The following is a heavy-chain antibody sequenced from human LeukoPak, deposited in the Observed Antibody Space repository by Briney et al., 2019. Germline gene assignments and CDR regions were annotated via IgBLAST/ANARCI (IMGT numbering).Heavy chain of an antibody. CDR2: VYYSGTI. V-gene: IGHV4-59*08. Sequence: RTSETLSLTCTVSGGAIDNYYWSWIRQPPGKGLEWIAYVYYSGTINYNPSLESRVTISVDTSKNQFSLRLTSVAAADTAVYCCARHGTAAGPFQLWGQGTLVTVSS. D-gene: IGHD2-21*02. CDR1: GGAIDNYY. CDR3: ARHGTAAGPFQL. J-gene: IGHJ1*01.